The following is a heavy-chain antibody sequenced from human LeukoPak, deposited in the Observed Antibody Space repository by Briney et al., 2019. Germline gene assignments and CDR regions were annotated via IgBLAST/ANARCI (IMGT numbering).Heavy chain of an antibody. D-gene: IGHD3-9*01. Sequence: GGSLRLSCAASGFTVSSDYMSWVRQAPGKGVEWGSVIYSGGSTYYADSVKGRFTISRDNSKNTLYRQMNSLRAEDTAVYYCARHWLAAYYFDYWGQGTLVTVSS. CDR3: ARHWLAAYYFDY. CDR1: GFTVSSDY. CDR2: IYSGGST. V-gene: IGHV3-53*01. J-gene: IGHJ4*02.